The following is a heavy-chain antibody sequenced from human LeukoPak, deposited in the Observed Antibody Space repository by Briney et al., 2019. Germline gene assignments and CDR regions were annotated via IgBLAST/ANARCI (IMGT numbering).Heavy chain of an antibody. CDR3: ARLDPAGIAVAGTIDY. CDR2: IYHSGST. CDR1: GYSISSGYY. J-gene: IGHJ4*02. Sequence: SETLSLTCAVSGYSISSGYYWGWIRQRPGKGLEWIGYIYHSGSTYYNPSLKSRVTISVDTSKNQFSLKLSSVTAADTAVYYCARLDPAGIAVAGTIDYWGQGTLVTVSS. D-gene: IGHD6-19*01. V-gene: IGHV4-38-2*01.